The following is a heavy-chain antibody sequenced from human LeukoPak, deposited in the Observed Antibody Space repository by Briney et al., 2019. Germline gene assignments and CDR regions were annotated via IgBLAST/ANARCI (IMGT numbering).Heavy chain of an antibody. Sequence: ASVKVSCKASGYTFTGYYMHWVRQAPGQGLEWMGWINSNSGGTNYAQKFQGRVTMTRDTSISTAYMELSRLRSDDTAVYYCARDGVECSSTSCYEDYYYGMDVWGQGTTVTVSS. CDR2: INSNSGGT. D-gene: IGHD2-2*01. CDR1: GYTFTGYY. V-gene: IGHV1-2*02. CDR3: ARDGVECSSTSCYEDYYYGMDV. J-gene: IGHJ6*02.